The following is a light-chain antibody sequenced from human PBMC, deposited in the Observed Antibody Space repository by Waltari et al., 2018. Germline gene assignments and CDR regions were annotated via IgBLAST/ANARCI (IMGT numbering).Light chain of an antibody. Sequence: SYVLTQPPSVSVAPGQPARISCGGNKIGSKGVHWYRQKPGQAPVLVVYDNSDRPSGIPERLSGSNSGNTATLTINRVEAGDEADYYCQVWDTSSDHLWVFGGGTKLTVL. J-gene: IGLJ3*02. CDR1: KIGSKG. V-gene: IGLV3-21*02. CDR3: QVWDTSSDHLWV. CDR2: DNS.